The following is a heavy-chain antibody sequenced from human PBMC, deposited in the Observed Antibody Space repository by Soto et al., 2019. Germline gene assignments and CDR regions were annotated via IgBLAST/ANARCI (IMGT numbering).Heavy chain of an antibody. CDR2: ISYDGSNK. V-gene: IGHV3-30*18. J-gene: IGHJ4*02. D-gene: IGHD6-19*01. Sequence: GGSKRHSKAASELNIGSFGMRWIRQNQGKGLEWVAVISYDGSNKYYADSVKGRFTISRDNSKNTLYLQMNSLRAEDTAVYYCAKDGQWLDRNYYFDYRGQGTLVTVSS. CDR1: ELNIGSFG. CDR3: AKDGQWLDRNYYFDY.